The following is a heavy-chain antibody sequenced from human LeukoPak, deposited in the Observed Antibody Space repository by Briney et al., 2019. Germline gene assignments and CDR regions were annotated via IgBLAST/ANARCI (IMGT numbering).Heavy chain of an antibody. CDR3: ARDGRFSYGAFDI. J-gene: IGHJ3*02. V-gene: IGHV3-7*01. CDR1: GFTFSGYW. CDR2: IKQDGSEK. Sequence: GGSLRLSCVASGFTFSGYWMTWVRQAPGKGLECVANIKQDGSEKFYVDSVKGRFTISRDNAKNSLYLQMNSLRAEDTAVYYCARDGRFSYGAFDIWGQGTMVTVSS. D-gene: IGHD3-3*01.